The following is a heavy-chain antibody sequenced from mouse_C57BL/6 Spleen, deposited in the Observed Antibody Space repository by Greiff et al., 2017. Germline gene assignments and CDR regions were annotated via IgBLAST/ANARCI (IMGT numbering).Heavy chain of an antibody. V-gene: IGHV14-4*01. J-gene: IGHJ4*01. Sequence: VQLQQSGAELVRPGASVKLSCTASGFNIKDDYMHWVKQRPEQGLEWIGWIDPENGDTEYASKFQGKATITADTSSNTAYLQLSSLTSEDTAVYYCTTDEYVLDYWGQGTSVTVSS. CDR3: TTDEYVLDY. D-gene: IGHD5-2*01. CDR2: IDPENGDT. CDR1: GFNIKDDY.